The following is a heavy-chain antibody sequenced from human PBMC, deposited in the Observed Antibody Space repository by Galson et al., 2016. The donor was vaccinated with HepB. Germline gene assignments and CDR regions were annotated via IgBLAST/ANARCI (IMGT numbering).Heavy chain of an antibody. V-gene: IGHV1-46*01. J-gene: IGHJ2*01. CDR1: GYTFFNYY. CDR2: INPSSGST. CDR3: ARLGGTLTGYDNFGNLRGYFDL. Sequence: SVKVSCKASGYTFFNYYIHWVRQAPGQGLEWMAMINPSSGSTIYAREFQGKISVTRDTASVPSDTSPGTVHLFLSSLRHEDTAVYYCARLGGTLTGYDNFGNLRGYFDLWGRGSLVTVSS. D-gene: IGHD3-9*01.